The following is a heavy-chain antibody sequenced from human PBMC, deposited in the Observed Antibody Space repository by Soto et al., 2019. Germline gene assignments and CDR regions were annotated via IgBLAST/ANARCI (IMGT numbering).Heavy chain of an antibody. D-gene: IGHD2-8*01. Sequence: EVQLSESGGGLVQPGGSLRLSCAASGFTFSSYAMSWVRQAPGKGLEWVSGISGSGSSTYYADSVKGRFTISRDNSKKTLYLQMNSLRAEDTAIYYCAKDPKSTIRFNWFDPWGQGTLVTGSS. V-gene: IGHV3-23*01. J-gene: IGHJ5*02. CDR1: GFTFSSYA. CDR3: AKDPKSTIRFNWFDP. CDR2: ISGSGSST.